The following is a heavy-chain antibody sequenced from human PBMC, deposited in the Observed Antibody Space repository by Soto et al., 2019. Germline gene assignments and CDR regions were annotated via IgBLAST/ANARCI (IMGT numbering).Heavy chain of an antibody. D-gene: IGHD1-7*01. J-gene: IGHJ6*02. Sequence: SETLSVTCVVSGGSITRSDWWTWVRQPPGKGLEWIGEINYSGRTNYNPSLSSRVTISVDRSKNQFSLMLTSVTTADTAVYFCARDWELYGMDVWGQGNTVSV. CDR2: INYSGRT. CDR1: GGSITRSDW. V-gene: IGHV4-4*02. CDR3: ARDWELYGMDV.